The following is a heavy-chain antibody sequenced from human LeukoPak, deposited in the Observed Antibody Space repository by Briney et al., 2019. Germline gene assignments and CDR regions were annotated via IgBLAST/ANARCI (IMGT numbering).Heavy chain of an antibody. CDR2: ISNSGGAT. CDR1: GGSFSGYY. Sequence: PSETLSLTCAVYGGSFSGYYWSWIRQPPGKGLEWVSVISNSGGATYYADSVKGRFTISRDNSKNTLYLQMNSLRAEDTALYFCAKGRSQYTRNNPDYWGQGTLVTVSS. CDR3: AKGRSQYTRNNPDY. J-gene: IGHJ4*02. D-gene: IGHD6-6*01. V-gene: IGHV3-23*01.